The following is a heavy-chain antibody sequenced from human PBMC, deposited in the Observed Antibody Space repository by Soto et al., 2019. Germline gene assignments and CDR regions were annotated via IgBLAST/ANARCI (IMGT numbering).Heavy chain of an antibody. Sequence: PGESLKISCKGSGYSFTSYWISWVRQMPGKGLEWMGRIDPSDSYTNYSPSFQGHVTISAGKSISTAYLQWSSLKASDTAMYYCARHYGGNSDSWRRPLHYYYYGMDVWGQGTTVTVSS. CDR1: GYSFTSYW. V-gene: IGHV5-10-1*01. D-gene: IGHD2-15*01. CDR3: ARHYGGNSDSWRRPLHYYYYGMDV. J-gene: IGHJ6*02. CDR2: IDPSDSYT.